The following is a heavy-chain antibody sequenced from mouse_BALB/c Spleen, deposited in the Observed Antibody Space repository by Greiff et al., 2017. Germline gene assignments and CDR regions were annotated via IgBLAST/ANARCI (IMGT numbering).Heavy chain of an antibody. CDR3: ARWVYYGSSYYFDY. J-gene: IGHJ2*01. V-gene: IGHV1-9*01. CDR2: ILPGSGST. D-gene: IGHD1-1*01. Sequence: QVQLKQSGAELMKPGASVKISCKATGYTFSSYWIEWVKQRPGHGLEWIGEILPGSGSTNYNEKFKGKATFTADTSSNTAYMQLSSLTSEDSAVYYCARWVYYGSSYYFDYWGQGTTLTVSS. CDR1: GYTFSSYW.